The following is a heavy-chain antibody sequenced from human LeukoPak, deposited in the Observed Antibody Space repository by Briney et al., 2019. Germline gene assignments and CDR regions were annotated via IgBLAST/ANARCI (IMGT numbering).Heavy chain of an antibody. CDR2: IIPLFGTA. CDR1: GGTFNNYA. CDR3: ARDSPDYGGKGFDY. J-gene: IGHJ4*02. Sequence: SVKVSCKASGGTFNNYAISWVRQAPGQGLEWMGGIIPLFGTANYAQKFLGRVTITADESTSTTHMYLSSLKSEDTAIYYCARDSPDYGGKGFDYWGQGTLVTVSS. V-gene: IGHV1-69*13. D-gene: IGHD4-23*01.